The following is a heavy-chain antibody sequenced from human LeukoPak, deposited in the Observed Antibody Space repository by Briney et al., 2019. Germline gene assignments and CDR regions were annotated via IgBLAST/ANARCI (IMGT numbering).Heavy chain of an antibody. D-gene: IGHD6-25*01. CDR3: ARVVSSGFDY. J-gene: IGHJ4*02. V-gene: IGHV4-39*07. CDR1: GGSISSSSYY. Sequence: SETLSLTCTVSGGSISSSSYYWGWIRQPPGKGLEWIGSIYYSGSTYYNPSLKSRVTISVDTSKNQFSLKLSSVTAADTAVYYCARVVSSGFDYWGQGTLVTVSS. CDR2: IYYSGST.